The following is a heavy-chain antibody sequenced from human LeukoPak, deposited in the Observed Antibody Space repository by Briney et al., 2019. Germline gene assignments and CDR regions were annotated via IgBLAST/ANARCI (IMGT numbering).Heavy chain of an antibody. CDR3: TRNRGYYVNDY. Sequence: ETLSLTCTVSGASIRSSFWNWIRQPPGRGLEWIGYLSMRGTTNYNPSLKSRVTISADTSENQFSLKVSSVIAADTAVYYCTRNRGYYVNDYWGQGILVTVSS. J-gene: IGHJ4*02. D-gene: IGHD1-26*01. CDR1: GASIRSSF. V-gene: IGHV4-59*01. CDR2: LSMRGTT.